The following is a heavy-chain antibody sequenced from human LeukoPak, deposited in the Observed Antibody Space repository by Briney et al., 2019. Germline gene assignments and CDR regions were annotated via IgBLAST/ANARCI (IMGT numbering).Heavy chain of an antibody. Sequence: GSLRLSCAASGLRFSDYYVSWIRQAPGKGLQWVSYISSGGDIMHYADSVKGRLTSSRDNAKNSGYLEMNSLGAEDTAVYYCATNLIGAGEYFQQWGQGTLVTVSS. CDR1: GLRFSDYY. CDR2: ISSGGDIM. D-gene: IGHD2/OR15-2a*01. CDR3: ATNLIGAGEYFQQ. J-gene: IGHJ1*01. V-gene: IGHV3-11*01.